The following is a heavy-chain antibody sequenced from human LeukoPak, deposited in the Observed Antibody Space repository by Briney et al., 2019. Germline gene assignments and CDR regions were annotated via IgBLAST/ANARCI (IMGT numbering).Heavy chain of an antibody. CDR3: ASQGDYAYGDYN. CDR2: IKGDGSYT. D-gene: IGHD4-17*01. J-gene: IGHJ4*02. V-gene: IGHV3-74*01. Sequence: QPGGSLRLTCAASGFTYSSYWMHWVRQAPGKGLVWVARIKGDGSYTFYADFVKGRFTISRDNAKNTLYLQMNSLRAEDTAVYYCASQGDYAYGDYNWGQGTLITVSS. CDR1: GFTYSSYW.